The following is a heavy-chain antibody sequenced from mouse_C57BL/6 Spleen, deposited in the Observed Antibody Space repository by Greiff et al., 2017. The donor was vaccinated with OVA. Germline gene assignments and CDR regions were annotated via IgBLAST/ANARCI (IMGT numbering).Heavy chain of an antibody. V-gene: IGHV1-64*01. CDR2: IHPNSGST. J-gene: IGHJ3*01. D-gene: IGHD1-1*01. CDR3: ARSIDYYGSSPFAY. Sequence: VQLQQPGAELVKPGASVKLSCKASGYTFTSYWMHWVKQRPGQGLEWIGLIHPNSGSTNYNEKFKSKATLTADKSSSTAYMQLSSLTSEDSAVYVWARSIDYYGSSPFAYWGQGTLVTVSA. CDR1: GYTFTSYW.